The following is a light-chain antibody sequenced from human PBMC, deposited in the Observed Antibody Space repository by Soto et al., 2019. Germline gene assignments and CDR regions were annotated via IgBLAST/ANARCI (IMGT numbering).Light chain of an antibody. CDR2: NNN. J-gene: IGLJ2*01. CDR3: AVWDDSLSGMV. V-gene: IGLV1-44*01. CDR1: SSNIETNT. Sequence: QSVLTQPPSASGTPGQRVTISCSGSSSNIETNTVDWYQHLPGTAPKVLIFNNNQRPSGVPDRFSGSKSGTSASLAIRGLQSEDEADYYCAVWDDSLSGMVFGGGTKVTVL.